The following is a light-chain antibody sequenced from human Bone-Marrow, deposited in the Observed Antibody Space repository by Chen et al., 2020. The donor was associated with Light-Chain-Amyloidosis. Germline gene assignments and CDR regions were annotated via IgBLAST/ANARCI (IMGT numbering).Light chain of an antibody. CDR1: DLPTKY. V-gene: IGLV3-25*03. J-gene: IGLJ2*01. CDR2: GDT. Sequence: SYELTHPPSVSVSPGQTARITCSGDDLPTKYAYWYQQKPGPAPVLVIHGDTKRPSGISERFPGSSSGTTATLTISGVQAEDEADYHCQSADSSGTYEVVFGGGTKLTVL. CDR3: QSADSSGTYEVV.